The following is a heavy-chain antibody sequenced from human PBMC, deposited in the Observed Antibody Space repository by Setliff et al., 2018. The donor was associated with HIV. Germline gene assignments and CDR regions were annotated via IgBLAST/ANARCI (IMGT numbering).Heavy chain of an antibody. CDR1: GFTFTFSNAW. J-gene: IGHJ4*02. CDR2: IKTKTDVGTT. Sequence: GSLRLSCTVSGFTFTFSNAWMNWVRQAPGKGLEWVGRIKTKTDVGTTDYAAPVKGRFTLSRDNSNNVLFLQMNSLRAEDTALYYCAAGHYGAWGQGILVTVSS. D-gene: IGHD4-17*01. CDR3: AAGHYGA. V-gene: IGHV3-15*05.